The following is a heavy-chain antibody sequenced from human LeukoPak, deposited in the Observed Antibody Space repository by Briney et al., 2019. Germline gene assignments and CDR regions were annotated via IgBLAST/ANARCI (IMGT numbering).Heavy chain of an antibody. J-gene: IGHJ4*02. CDR3: ARGVLNGFSYFDY. D-gene: IGHD3-3*01. V-gene: IGHV4-61*02. CDR2: IYSSGST. Sequence: SETLSLTCTVSGGSTSSSSYYWSWIRQPAGKGLEWIGRIYSSGSTNYNPSLKSRVTMSVDTSKNQFSLKLSSVTAADTAVYYCARGVLNGFSYFDYWGQGTLVTVSS. CDR1: GGSTSSSSYY.